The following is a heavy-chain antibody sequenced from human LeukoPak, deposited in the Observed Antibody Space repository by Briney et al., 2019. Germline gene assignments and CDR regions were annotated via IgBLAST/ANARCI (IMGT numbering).Heavy chain of an antibody. J-gene: IGHJ5*02. V-gene: IGHV1-69*05. Sequence: GASVKVSCKASGYTFTGYYMHWVRQAPGQGLEWMGGIIPIFGTANYAQKFQGRVTITTDESTSTAYMELSSLRSEDTAVYYCARSPTWIQLEWFDPWGQGTLVTVSS. CDR2: IIPIFGTA. CDR1: GYTFTGYY. D-gene: IGHD5-18*01. CDR3: ARSPTWIQLEWFDP.